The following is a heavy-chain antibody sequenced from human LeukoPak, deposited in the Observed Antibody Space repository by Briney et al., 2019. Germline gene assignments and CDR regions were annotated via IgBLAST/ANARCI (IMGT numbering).Heavy chain of an antibody. V-gene: IGHV3-15*01. CDR3: TTHQAWFGGLLWAPYYYYGMDV. D-gene: IGHD3-10*01. Sequence: GGSLRLSCAASGFTFSNAWMSWVRQAPGKGLEWVGRIKSKTDGGTTDYAAPVKGRFTISRDDSKNTLYLQMNSLKTEDTAVYYCTTHQAWFGGLLWAPYYYYGMDVWGQGTTVTVSS. CDR2: IKSKTDGGTT. CDR1: GFTFSNAW. J-gene: IGHJ6*02.